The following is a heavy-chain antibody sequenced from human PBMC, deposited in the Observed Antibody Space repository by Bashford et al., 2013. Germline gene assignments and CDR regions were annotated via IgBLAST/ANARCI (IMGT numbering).Heavy chain of an antibody. CDR2: ISGSGGST. CDR3: ATTSEYSSSLRGPP. D-gene: IGHD6-6*01. V-gene: IGHV3-23*01. J-gene: IGHJ5*02. Sequence: GSLRLSCAASGFTFSSYAMSWVRQAPGKGLEWVSAISGSGGSTYYADSVKGRFTISRDNSKNTLYLQMNSLRAEDTAVYYCATTSEYSSSLRGPPWGQGTLVTVSS. CDR1: GFTFSSYA.